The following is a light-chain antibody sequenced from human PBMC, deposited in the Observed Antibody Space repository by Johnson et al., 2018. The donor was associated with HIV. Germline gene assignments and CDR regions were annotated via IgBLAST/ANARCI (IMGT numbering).Light chain of an antibody. CDR3: GTCDSSLRADYV. J-gene: IGLJ1*01. CDR1: SSNIGNNY. CDR2: DNN. V-gene: IGLV1-51*01. Sequence: QSVLTQPPSVSAAPGQKVTISCSGSSSNIGNNYVSWYQQLPGTAPKLLIYDNNKRPSGIPDRFSGSKSGTSATLGITGLQTGDEADYYLGTCDSSLRADYVFGTGTKVTVL.